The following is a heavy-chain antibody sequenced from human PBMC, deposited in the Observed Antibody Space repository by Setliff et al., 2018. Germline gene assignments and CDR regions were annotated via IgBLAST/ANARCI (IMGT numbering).Heavy chain of an antibody. J-gene: IGHJ6*03. CDR2: IYHDGNN. V-gene: IGHV4-4*02. Sequence: SETLSLTCAVSGASINSLSWWSWVRQPPGKGPEWIGKIYHDGNNNNHPSVHYSPSLKSRVTISIDKSKNQFSLSLTSVTAADTAVYYCARGLEGEDYFYYMDVWGKGNTVTVSS. D-gene: IGHD2-21*01. CDR3: ARGLEGEDYFYYMDV. CDR1: GASINSLSW.